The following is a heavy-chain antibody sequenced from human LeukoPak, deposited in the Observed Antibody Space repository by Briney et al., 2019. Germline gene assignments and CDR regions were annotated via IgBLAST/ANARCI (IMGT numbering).Heavy chain of an antibody. J-gene: IGHJ4*02. Sequence: TSETLSLTCAVYGGSFSGYYWSWIRQPPGKGLEWIGEINHSGSTNYNPSLKSRVTISVVTSKNQFSLKLSSVTAADTAVYYCARGEVFVVVPGAIFNYFDYWGQGTLVTVSS. CDR2: INHSGST. CDR1: GGSFSGYY. V-gene: IGHV4-34*01. D-gene: IGHD2-2*02. CDR3: ARGEVFVVVPGAIFNYFDY.